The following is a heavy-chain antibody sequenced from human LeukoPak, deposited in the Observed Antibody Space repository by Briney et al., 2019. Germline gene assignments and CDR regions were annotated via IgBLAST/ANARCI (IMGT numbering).Heavy chain of an antibody. Sequence: SETLSLTCTASGGSISSYYWSWIRQPPGKGLEWIGYIYTSGSTNYIPSLKRRVTISVDPSKNQSSLKLSSVTAAATAVYYCARHLTGSSVCIEYWGQGTLVTVSA. CDR3: ARHLTGSSVCIEY. CDR2: IYTSGST. V-gene: IGHV4-4*09. CDR1: GGSISSYY. D-gene: IGHD2-8*02. J-gene: IGHJ4*02.